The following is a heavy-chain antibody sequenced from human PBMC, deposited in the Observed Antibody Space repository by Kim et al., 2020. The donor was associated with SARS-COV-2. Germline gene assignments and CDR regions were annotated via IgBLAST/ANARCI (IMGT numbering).Heavy chain of an antibody. V-gene: IGHV4-59*01. CDR2: IYYSGST. Sequence: SETLSLTCTVSGGSISSYYWSWIWQPPGKGLEWIGYIYYSGSTNYNPSLKSRVTISVDTSKNQFSLKLSSVTAADTAVYYCARDYGSGSYSLYYYGMDVWGQGTTVTVSS. J-gene: IGHJ6*02. CDR1: GGSISSYY. D-gene: IGHD3-10*01. CDR3: ARDYGSGSYSLYYYGMDV.